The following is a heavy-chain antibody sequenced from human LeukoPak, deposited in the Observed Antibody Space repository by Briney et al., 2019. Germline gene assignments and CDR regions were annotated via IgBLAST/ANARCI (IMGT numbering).Heavy chain of an antibody. V-gene: IGHV1-69*13. CDR2: IIPIFGTA. J-gene: IGHJ4*02. Sequence: SVKVSCKASGGTFSSYAISWVRQAPGQGLEWMGGIIPIFGTANYAQKFQGRVTITADEYTSTAYMELSSLRSEDTAVYYCARHTIFGVVPFDHWGQGTLVTVSS. CDR1: GGTFSSYA. D-gene: IGHD3-3*01. CDR3: ARHTIFGVVPFDH.